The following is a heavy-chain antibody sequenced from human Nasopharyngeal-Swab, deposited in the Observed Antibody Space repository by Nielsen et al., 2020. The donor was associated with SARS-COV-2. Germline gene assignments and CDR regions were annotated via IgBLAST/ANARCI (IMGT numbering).Heavy chain of an antibody. J-gene: IGHJ4*02. CDR1: GFTFSSYG. V-gene: IGHV3-30*02. CDR3: AKDLGYCSSTSCAAGSFDY. D-gene: IGHD2-2*01. CDR2: IRYDGSNK. Sequence: GGSLRLSCAASGFTFSSYGMHWVRQAPGKGLEWVAFIRYDGSNKYYADSVKGRFTISRDNSKNTLYLQMNSLRAEDTAVYYCAKDLGYCSSTSCAAGSFDYWGQGTLVTVSP.